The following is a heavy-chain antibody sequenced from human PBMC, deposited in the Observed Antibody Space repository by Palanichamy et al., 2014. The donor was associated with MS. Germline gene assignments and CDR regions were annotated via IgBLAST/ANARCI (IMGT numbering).Heavy chain of an antibody. Sequence: EVQLVQSGAEVKKPGSLRRSPVRFLDTDLPTTTSPGCARCPEKAWSGWGLIYTGDSHTKYSPSFQGQVTMSADKSISTTYLQWSSLKASDTAIYYCARHNGDYGDYEGIYGMDVWGQGTTVTVSS. CDR1: DTDLPTTT. CDR3: ARHNGDYGDYEGIYGMDV. CDR2: IYTGDSHT. D-gene: IGHD4-17*01. J-gene: IGHJ6*02. V-gene: IGHV5-51*01.